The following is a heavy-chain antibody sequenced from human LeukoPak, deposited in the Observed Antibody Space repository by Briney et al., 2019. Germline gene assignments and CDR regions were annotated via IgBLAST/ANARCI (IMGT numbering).Heavy chain of an antibody. CDR2: ITSSSDSK. CDR3: AREIMGGTFDY. CDR1: GFTFTTYS. D-gene: IGHD1-26*01. Sequence: GGSLRLSCAASGFTFTTYSMNWVRQAPGKGLEWVSSITSSSDSKYYADSIKGRFTISRDNARNSLHHQINSLRAEDTALYYCAREIMGGTFDYWGQGALVTVSS. V-gene: IGHV3-21*01. J-gene: IGHJ4*02.